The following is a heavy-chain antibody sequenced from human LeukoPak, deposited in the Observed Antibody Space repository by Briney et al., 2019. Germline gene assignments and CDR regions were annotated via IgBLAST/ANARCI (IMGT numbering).Heavy chain of an antibody. CDR1: GYTFTGYY. CDR2: INPNSGGT. D-gene: IGHD6-13*01. Sequence: ASVTVSFKASGYTFTGYYMHWVRQAPGQGLEWMGWINPNSGGTNYAQKFQGRVTMTRDTSISTAYMELSRLRSDDTAVYYCARVGLVSSSWYYDYWGQGTLVTVSS. V-gene: IGHV1-2*02. CDR3: ARVGLVSSSWYYDY. J-gene: IGHJ4*02.